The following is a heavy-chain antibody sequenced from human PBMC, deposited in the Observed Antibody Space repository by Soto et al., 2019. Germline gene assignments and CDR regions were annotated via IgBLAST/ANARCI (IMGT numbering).Heavy chain of an antibody. V-gene: IGHV4-39*01. J-gene: IGHJ4*02. CDR3: ARHLGAKAYFDY. Sequence: SETLSLTRTVSGGSIRISSYYWQWIRQPPGKGLEWIGSIYYNDRNSYNTSLKSRVTISVDTSKNQFSLKLSSVTSADTAVYYCARHLGAKAYFDYWGQGTLVTVSS. CDR1: GGSIRISSYY. CDR2: IYYNDRN. D-gene: IGHD1-26*01.